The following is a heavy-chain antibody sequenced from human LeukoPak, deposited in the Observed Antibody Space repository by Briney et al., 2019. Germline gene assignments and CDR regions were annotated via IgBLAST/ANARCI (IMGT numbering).Heavy chain of an antibody. CDR2: ISYDGSNK. V-gene: IGHV3-30*18. Sequence: GGSLRLSCAASGFTFSSYGMHRVRQAPGKGLEWVAVISYDGSNKYYADSVKGRFTISRDNSKNTLYLQMNSLRAEDTAVYYCAKEGPFSAIFGVVIRAFDYWGQGTLVTVSS. CDR1: GFTFSSYG. CDR3: AKEGPFSAIFGVVIRAFDY. J-gene: IGHJ4*02. D-gene: IGHD3-3*01.